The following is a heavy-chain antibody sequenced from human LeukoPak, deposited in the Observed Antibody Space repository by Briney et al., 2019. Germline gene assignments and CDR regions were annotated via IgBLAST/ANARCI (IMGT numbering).Heavy chain of an antibody. J-gene: IGHJ3*02. CDR3: ARVPPTVGSSDI. CDR1: GFTFSSYA. V-gene: IGHV3-7*01. Sequence: ERSLRLSCAASGFTFSSYAMHWVRQAPGKGLEWVANIKQDGSEKYYVDSVRGRFTISRDNAKNSLYLQMNSLRSEDTAVYYCARVPPTVGSSDIWGQGTMVTVSS. CDR2: IKQDGSEK. D-gene: IGHD5/OR15-5a*01.